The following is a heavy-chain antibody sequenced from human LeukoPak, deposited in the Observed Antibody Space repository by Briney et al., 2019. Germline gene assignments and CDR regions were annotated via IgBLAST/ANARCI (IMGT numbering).Heavy chain of an antibody. CDR1: GFTFSSYG. V-gene: IGHV3-30*02. D-gene: IGHD1-26*01. CDR3: AKLPFIVGATFRVY. J-gene: IGHJ4*02. Sequence: GGSLRLSCAASGFTFSSYGMHWVRQAQGKGLEWVAFIRYDGSNKYYADSVKGRFTISRDNSKNTLYLQMNSLRAEDTAVYYCAKLPFIVGATFRVYWGQGTLVTVSS. CDR2: IRYDGSNK.